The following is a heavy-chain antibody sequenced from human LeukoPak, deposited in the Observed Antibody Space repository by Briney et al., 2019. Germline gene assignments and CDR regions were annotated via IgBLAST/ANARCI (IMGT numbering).Heavy chain of an antibody. CDR2: TAPV. J-gene: IGHJ3*01. D-gene: IGHD2-8*01. Sequence: PGGSLRLSCAASGFTFSDYAMTWVRQVPGKGLEWVSSTAPVHYADSVKGRFTISRDDSKNTLFLQMNSLRAEDTAIYYCAKDSFSYNGIFDALDVWGQGTMVTVSS. CDR3: AKDSFSYNGIFDALDV. V-gene: IGHV3-23*01. CDR1: GFTFSDYA.